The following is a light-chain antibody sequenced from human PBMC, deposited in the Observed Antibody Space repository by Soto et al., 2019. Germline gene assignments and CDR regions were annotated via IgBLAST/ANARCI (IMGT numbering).Light chain of an antibody. CDR1: SSNIGAGYD. J-gene: IGLJ1*01. V-gene: IGLV1-40*01. CDR3: QSYDSSLSGSYV. CDR2: GNS. Sequence: QSALTQPPSVSWAPGQRVTISCTVSSSNIGAGYDVHWYQQLPGTAPKLLIYGNSNRPSGVPDRFSGSKSGTSASLAITGLQAEDEADYYCQSYDSSLSGSYVFGTGTKVTVL.